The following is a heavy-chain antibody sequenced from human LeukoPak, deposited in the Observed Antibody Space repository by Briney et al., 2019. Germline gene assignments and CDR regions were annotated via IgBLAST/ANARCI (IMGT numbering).Heavy chain of an antibody. CDR3: ARDAGLLGKAFDI. CDR2: IKQDESEK. V-gene: IGHV3-7*01. CDR1: GFSLSTYW. Sequence: PGGSLRLSCAASGFSLSTYWMSWVRQAPGKGLEWVANIKQDESEKDYVDSVKGRFTISRDNAKNSLYLQMNSLRAEDTAVYYCARDAGLLGKAFDIWGQGTMVTVSS. J-gene: IGHJ3*02.